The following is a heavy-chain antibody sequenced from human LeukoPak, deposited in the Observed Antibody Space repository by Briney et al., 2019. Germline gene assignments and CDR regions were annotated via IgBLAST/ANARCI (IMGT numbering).Heavy chain of an antibody. CDR2: INSDGSST. CDR3: ARSHYYSSGSYIY. CDR1: GFIFSSYW. Sequence: PGGSLRLSCAASGFIFSSYWMHWVRQAPGKGLVWVSRINSDGSSTSYADSVKGRFTISRDNSKNTVYLQMNSLRVEDTAVYYCARSHYYSSGSYIYWGQGTLVTVSS. D-gene: IGHD3-10*01. V-gene: IGHV3-74*01. J-gene: IGHJ4*02.